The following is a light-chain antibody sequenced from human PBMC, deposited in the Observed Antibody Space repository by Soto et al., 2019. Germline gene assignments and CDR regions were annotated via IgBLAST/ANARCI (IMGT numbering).Light chain of an antibody. CDR1: QTIGTY. V-gene: IGKV1-39*01. J-gene: IGKJ1*01. Sequence: IAVTQSRCSLAACLGARVAITWRASQTIGTYVNWYRQKSGAAPELLIYDASTLQSGVPSRFRGGASGTDFTLTISSLQLDDFATYYCQQSYNTPLTFGQGTKVDIK. CDR2: DAS. CDR3: QQSYNTPLT.